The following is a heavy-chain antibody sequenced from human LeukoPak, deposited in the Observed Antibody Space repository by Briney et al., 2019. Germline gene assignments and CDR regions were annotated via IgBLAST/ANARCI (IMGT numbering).Heavy chain of an antibody. CDR1: GFTFSNHG. Sequence: GGSLRLSCAASGFTFSNHGMNWVRQAPGKGLEWVSTIYSGGSTYYADSVKGRFIISRDNSKDTLYLQMNSLRAEDTAVYYCARGFYDTSGFGYYFDYWGQGTLVTVSS. D-gene: IGHD3-22*01. V-gene: IGHV3-66*01. CDR3: ARGFYDTSGFGYYFDY. CDR2: IYSGGST. J-gene: IGHJ4*02.